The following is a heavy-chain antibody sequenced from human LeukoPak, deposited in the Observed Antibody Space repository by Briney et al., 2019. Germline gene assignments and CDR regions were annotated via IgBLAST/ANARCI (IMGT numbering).Heavy chain of an antibody. CDR1: GGSISSGDYY. CDR2: ICYSGST. J-gene: IGHJ4*02. D-gene: IGHD3-22*01. V-gene: IGHV4-30-4*01. Sequence: SETLSLTCTVSGGSISSGDYYWSWIRQPPGKGLEWIGYICYSGSTYYNPSLKSRVTISVDTSKNQFSLKLSSVTAADTAVYYCARVSYDSSGYRLDYWGQGTLVTVSS. CDR3: ARVSYDSSGYRLDY.